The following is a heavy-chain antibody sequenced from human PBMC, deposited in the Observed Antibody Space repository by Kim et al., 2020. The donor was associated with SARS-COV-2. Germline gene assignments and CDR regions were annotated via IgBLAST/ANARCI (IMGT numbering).Heavy chain of an antibody. J-gene: IGHJ1*01. CDR2: IIPIFGTA. V-gene: IGHV1-69*13. CDR1: GGTFSSYA. CDR3: AREDWSSNSCYGEYFQD. D-gene: IGHD2-2*01. Sequence: SVKVSCKASGGTFSSYAISWVRQAPGQGLEWMGGIIPIFGTANYAQKFQGRVTITADESTSTDYMEMSSLRSEDTAEYYCAREDWSSNSCYGEYFQDWG.